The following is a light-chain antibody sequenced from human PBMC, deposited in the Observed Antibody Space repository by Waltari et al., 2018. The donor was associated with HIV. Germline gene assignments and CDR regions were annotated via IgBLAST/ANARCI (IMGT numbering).Light chain of an antibody. CDR3: VLYMGSGIPM. V-gene: IGLV8-61*01. Sequence: QTVVTQEPSLSVSPGGTITLTSGLTSGSVSTSFSPTWYQQTPGQAPRTLVYATTTRSSGVPDRFSGTILGNKAALTITGAQADDDSAFYCVLYMGSGIPMFGGGTKLTVL. CDR1: SGSVSTSFS. J-gene: IGLJ3*02. CDR2: ATT.